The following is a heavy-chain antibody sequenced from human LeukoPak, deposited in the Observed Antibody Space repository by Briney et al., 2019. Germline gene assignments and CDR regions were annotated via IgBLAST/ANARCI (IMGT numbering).Heavy chain of an antibody. CDR2: ILYNGSNK. Sequence: GGSLRLSCAASGFTFSSSGMHWVRQAPGKGLEWVAVILYNGSNKYYADSVKGRFTISRDNSKKTLYLQMNSLRVEDTAVYYCARAGGYCSGGSCYRGYSWFDPWGQGTLVTVSS. J-gene: IGHJ5*02. CDR3: ARAGGYCSGGSCYRGYSWFDP. V-gene: IGHV3-33*01. D-gene: IGHD2-15*01. CDR1: GFTFSSSG.